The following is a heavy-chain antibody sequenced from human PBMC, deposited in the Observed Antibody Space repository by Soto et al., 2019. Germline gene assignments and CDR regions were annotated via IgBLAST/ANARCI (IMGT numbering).Heavy chain of an antibody. CDR2: INPNSGGT. CDR1: GYTFTGYY. Sequence: GASVKLSCKASGYTFTGYYMHWVRQAPGQGLEWMGWINPNSGGTNYAQKFQGRVTMTRDTSISTAYMGLSRLRSDDTAVYYCARDYYDSSGYHTRFFDYWGQGTLVTVS. J-gene: IGHJ4*02. D-gene: IGHD3-22*01. CDR3: ARDYYDSSGYHTRFFDY. V-gene: IGHV1-2*02.